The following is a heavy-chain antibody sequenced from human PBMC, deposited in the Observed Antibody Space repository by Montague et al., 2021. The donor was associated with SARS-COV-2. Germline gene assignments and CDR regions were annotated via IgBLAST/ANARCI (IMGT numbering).Heavy chain of an antibody. CDR3: ARGDSCYEDPTGFDP. CDR1: GGSISSSNYY. D-gene: IGHD5-12*01. Sequence: SETRSLTCTVSGGSISSSNYYWSWLRQPPGQELVWLGSIYYSGSTYYNPPLKSRVTISVDTTKNPFSLKLSSVTAADTAVYYCARGDSCYEDPTGFDPWGQGTLVTVSS. V-gene: IGHV4-39*01. CDR2: IYYSGST. J-gene: IGHJ5*02.